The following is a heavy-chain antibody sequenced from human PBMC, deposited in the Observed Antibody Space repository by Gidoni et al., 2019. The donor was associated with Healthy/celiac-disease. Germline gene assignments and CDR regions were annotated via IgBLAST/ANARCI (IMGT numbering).Heavy chain of an antibody. CDR2: IKSKTDGGTT. CDR1: GFTFSNGW. D-gene: IGHD3-3*01. J-gene: IGHJ4*02. V-gene: IGHV3-15*01. Sequence: EVQLVESGRGLVKPGGSIRLSCAPSGFTFSNGWMSWVRQAPGKGLEWVGRIKSKTDGGTTDYAAPVKGRFTISRDDSKNTLYLQMNSLKTEDTAVYYCTTTLEREYYDFWSGYYGPDYWGQGTLVTVSS. CDR3: TTTLEREYYDFWSGYYGPDY.